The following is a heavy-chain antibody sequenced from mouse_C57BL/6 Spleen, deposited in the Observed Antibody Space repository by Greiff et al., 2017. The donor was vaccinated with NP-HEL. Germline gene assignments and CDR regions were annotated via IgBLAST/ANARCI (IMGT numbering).Heavy chain of an antibody. CDR3: ANYGSSPYYFDY. D-gene: IGHD1-1*01. CDR1: GYAFSSSW. CDR2: IYPGDGDT. Sequence: VQLQQSGPELVKPGASVKISCKASGYAFSSSWMNWVKQRPGKGLEWIGRIYPGDGDTNYNGKFKGKATLTADKSSSTAYMQLSSLTSEDSAVYFCANYGSSPYYFDYWSQGTTLTVSS. J-gene: IGHJ2*01. V-gene: IGHV1-82*01.